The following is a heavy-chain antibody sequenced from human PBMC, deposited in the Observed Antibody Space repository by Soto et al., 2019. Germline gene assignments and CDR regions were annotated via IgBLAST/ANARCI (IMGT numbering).Heavy chain of an antibody. J-gene: IGHJ4*02. CDR2: IIANGGT. D-gene: IGHD2-15*01. CDR3: GKDYTVAADPSSVILFDY. CDR1: GFTFNHYA. Sequence: GGSLRLSCAASGFTFNHYAMSWVRQAPGKGLEWVSIIIANGGTFYADSVKGRFTISRDNSKNTVYLQMSSLRVEDTAIYYCGKDYTVAADPSSVILFDYWGQGALVTVSS. V-gene: IGHV3-23*01.